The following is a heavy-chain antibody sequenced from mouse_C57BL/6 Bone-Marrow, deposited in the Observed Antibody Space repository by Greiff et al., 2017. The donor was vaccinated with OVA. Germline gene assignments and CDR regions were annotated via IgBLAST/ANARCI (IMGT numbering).Heavy chain of an antibody. Sequence: EVQLQQSGAELVRPGASVKLSCTASGFNIKDYYMHWVKQRPEQGLEWIGRIDPEDGDTEYAPKFQGKATMTADTSSNTSYLQRSSLTSEDTAVYYCTSTMVTTWFAYWGQGTLVTVSA. J-gene: IGHJ3*01. CDR3: TSTMVTTWFAY. CDR2: IDPEDGDT. V-gene: IGHV14-1*01. CDR1: GFNIKDYY. D-gene: IGHD2-2*01.